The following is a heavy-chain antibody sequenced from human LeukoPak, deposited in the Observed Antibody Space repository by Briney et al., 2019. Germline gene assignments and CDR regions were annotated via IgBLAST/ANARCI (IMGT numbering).Heavy chain of an antibody. CDR2: IYPGDSDT. J-gene: IGHJ4*02. V-gene: IGHV5-51*01. D-gene: IGHD3-22*01. CDR1: GYSFTSYW. CDR3: ARRRPEGYYYDSSGYSDY. Sequence: GESLKISCKGSGYSFTSYWIGWVRQMPGKGLEWMGIIYPGDSDTRYSPSFQGQVTISADKSIGTAYLQWSSLKASDTAMYYCARRRPEGYYYDSSGYSDYWGQGTLVTVSS.